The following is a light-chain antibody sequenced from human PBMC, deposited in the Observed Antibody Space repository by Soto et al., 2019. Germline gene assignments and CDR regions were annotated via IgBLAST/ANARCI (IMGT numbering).Light chain of an antibody. J-gene: IGKJ2*01. CDR2: AAS. V-gene: IGKV1-39*01. CDR1: RTISSY. Sequence: DIQMSQSPYFLSASVGDRVTITCRACRTISSYVNWYQQKPGQAPKLLVYAASNLQSGVPSRFSASGSGKNVPITLSSLQPDDFATYYCQQSYSSQNTFGRATHLEIK. CDR3: QQSYSSQNT.